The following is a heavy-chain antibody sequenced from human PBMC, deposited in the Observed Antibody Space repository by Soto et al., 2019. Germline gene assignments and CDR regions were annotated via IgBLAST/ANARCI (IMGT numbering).Heavy chain of an antibody. D-gene: IGHD3-3*01. CDR1: GFTFSSYG. V-gene: IGHV3-33*01. Sequence: GGSLRLSCAASGFTFSSYGMHWVRQAPGKGLEWVAVIWYDGSNKYYADSVKGRFTISRDNSKNTLYLQMNSRRAEDTAVYYCARDFWSGYYYFDYWGQGTLVTVSS. CDR3: ARDFWSGYYYFDY. CDR2: IWYDGSNK. J-gene: IGHJ4*02.